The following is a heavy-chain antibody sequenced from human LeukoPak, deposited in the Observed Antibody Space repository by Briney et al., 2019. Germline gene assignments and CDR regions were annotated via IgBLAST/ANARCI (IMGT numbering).Heavy chain of an antibody. J-gene: IGHJ6*04. Sequence: PSETLSLTCTVSGGSISSYYWSWIRQPPGKGLEWIGYIYYSGSTNYNPSLKSRVTISVGTSKNQFSLKLSSVTAADTAVYYCARDSSYYDILTGHYYYYGMDVWGKGTTVTVSS. CDR1: GGSISSYY. CDR3: ARDSSYYDILTGHYYYYGMDV. D-gene: IGHD3-9*01. CDR2: IYYSGST. V-gene: IGHV4-59*01.